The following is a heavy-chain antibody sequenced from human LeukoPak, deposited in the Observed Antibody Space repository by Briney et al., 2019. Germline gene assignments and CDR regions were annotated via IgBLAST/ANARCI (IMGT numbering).Heavy chain of an antibody. CDR1: GFTFSTYW. J-gene: IGHJ4*02. Sequence: GGSLRLSCAASGFTFSTYWMSWVRQAPGKGLEWGANIKQDGSEKYYVDSVKGRFTISRDNAKNSLYLQMNSLRAEDTAMYYCARDSAGNDYWGQGTLVTVSS. D-gene: IGHD6-13*01. V-gene: IGHV3-7*01. CDR2: IKQDGSEK. CDR3: ARDSAGNDY.